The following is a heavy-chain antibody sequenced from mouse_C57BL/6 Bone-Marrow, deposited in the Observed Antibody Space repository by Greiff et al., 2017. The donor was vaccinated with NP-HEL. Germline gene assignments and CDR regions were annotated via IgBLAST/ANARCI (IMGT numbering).Heavy chain of an antibody. J-gene: IGHJ4*01. CDR1: GFNIKDYY. Sequence: EVKLVESGAELVKPGASVKLSCTASGFNIKDYYMHWVKQRTEQGLEWIGRIDPEDGETKYAPKFQGKATITADTSSNTAYLQLSSLTSEDTAVYYCAIYSYDYDGGGYYAMDYWGQGTSVTVSS. CDR2: IDPEDGET. D-gene: IGHD2-4*01. V-gene: IGHV14-2*01. CDR3: AIYSYDYDGGGYYAMDY.